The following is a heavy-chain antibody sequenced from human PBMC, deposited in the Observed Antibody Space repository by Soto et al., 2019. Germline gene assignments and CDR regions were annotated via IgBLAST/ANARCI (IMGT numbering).Heavy chain of an antibody. CDR1: GFTFSSYD. J-gene: IGHJ5*02. CDR2: IGTAGDT. Sequence: GGSLRLSCAASGFTFSSYDMHWVRQATGKGLEWVSAIGTAGDTYYPGSVKGRFTISRENAKNSLYLQMNSLRAGDTAVYYCARGLGWLLNNWFDPWGQGTLVTVSS. CDR3: ARGLGWLLNNWFDP. V-gene: IGHV3-13*01. D-gene: IGHD2-15*01.